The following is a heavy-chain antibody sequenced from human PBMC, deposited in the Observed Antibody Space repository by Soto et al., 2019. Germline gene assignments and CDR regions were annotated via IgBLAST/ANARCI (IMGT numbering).Heavy chain of an antibody. D-gene: IGHD6-19*01. CDR1: GFTFSSYG. J-gene: IGHJ4*02. CDR2: IWYDGSNK. Sequence: QVQLVESGGGVVQPGRSLRLSCAASGFTFSSYGMHWVRQAPGKGLEWVAVIWYDGSNKYYADSVKGRFTISRDNSKNTLYLQMNSLRAEDTAVYYCEREDRIAVAGADYWGQGTLVTFSS. CDR3: EREDRIAVAGADY. V-gene: IGHV3-33*01.